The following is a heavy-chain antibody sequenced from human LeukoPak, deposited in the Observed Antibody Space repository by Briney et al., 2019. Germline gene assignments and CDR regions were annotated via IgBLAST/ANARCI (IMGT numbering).Heavy chain of an antibody. V-gene: IGHV3-74*01. J-gene: IGHJ6*02. CDR1: GFTFSSYW. CDR3: ARVMRGPQRYYYYYGMDV. Sequence: GGSLRLSCAAPGFTFSSYWMHWVRQAPGKGLVWVSRINSDGSSTSYADSVKGRFTISRDNAKNTLYLQMNRLRAEDTAVYYCARVMRGPQRYYYYYGMDVWGQGTTVTVSS. CDR2: INSDGSST.